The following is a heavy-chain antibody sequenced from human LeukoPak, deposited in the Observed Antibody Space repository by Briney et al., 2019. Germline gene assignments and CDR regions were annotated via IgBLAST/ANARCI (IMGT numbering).Heavy chain of an antibody. CDR1: GGSISSGSYY. CDR3: ARDHLRGFDP. V-gene: IGHV4-61*02. J-gene: IGHJ5*02. D-gene: IGHD3-10*01. Sequence: SQTLSLTCTVSGGSISSGSYYWSWIRQPAGKGLEWIGRIYTSGSTNYNPSLKSRVTISVDTSKNQFSLKLSSVTAADTAVYYCARDHLRGFDPWGQGTLVTVSS. CDR2: IYTSGST.